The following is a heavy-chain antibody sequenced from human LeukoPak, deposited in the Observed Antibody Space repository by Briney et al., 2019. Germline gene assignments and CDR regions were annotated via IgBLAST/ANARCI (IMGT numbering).Heavy chain of an antibody. V-gene: IGHV3-21*01. J-gene: IGHJ4*02. D-gene: IGHD6-13*01. CDR1: GFTFSSYG. CDR3: ARDVAAAGTAQTFDY. CDR2: ISSSSSYI. Sequence: GGSLRLSCAASGFTFSSYGMHWVRQAPGKGLEWVSSISSSSSYIYYADSVKGRFTISRDNAKNSLYLQMNSLRAEDTAVYYCARDVAAAGTAQTFDYWGQGTLVTVSS.